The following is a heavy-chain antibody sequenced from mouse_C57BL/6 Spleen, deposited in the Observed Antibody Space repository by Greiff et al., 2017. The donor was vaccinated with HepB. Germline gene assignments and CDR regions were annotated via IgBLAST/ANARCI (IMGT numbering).Heavy chain of an antibody. CDR1: GYTFTDYE. D-gene: IGHD4-1*01. CDR3: TRKELGLQAWFAY. CDR2: IDPETGGT. V-gene: IGHV1-15*01. Sequence: LVESGAELVRPGASVTLSCKASGYTFTDYEMHWVKQTPVHGLEWIGAIDPETGGTAYNQKFKGKAILTADKSSSTAYMELRSLTSEDSAVYYCTRKELGLQAWFAYWGQGTLVTVSA. J-gene: IGHJ3*01.